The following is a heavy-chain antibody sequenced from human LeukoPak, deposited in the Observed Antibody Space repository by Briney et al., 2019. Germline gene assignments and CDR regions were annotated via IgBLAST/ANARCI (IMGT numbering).Heavy chain of an antibody. Sequence: GRSLRPSCAVSGFTFSSYGMHWVRQAPGKGLEWVAVISYDGSNKYYADSVKGRFTISRDNSKNTLYLQMNSLRAEDTAVYYCASLLDYWGQGTLVTVSS. CDR3: ASLLDY. CDR1: GFTFSSYG. J-gene: IGHJ4*02. V-gene: IGHV3-30*03. CDR2: ISYDGSNK.